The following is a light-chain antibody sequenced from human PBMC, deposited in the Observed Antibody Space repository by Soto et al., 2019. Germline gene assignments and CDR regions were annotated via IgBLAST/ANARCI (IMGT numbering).Light chain of an antibody. CDR1: QSISTW. Sequence: DIPMTQSPSTLSASIGDRVTITCRASQSISTWLAWYQQKPGKAPKLLIYKASNLESGVPSKFSGSGSGTEFTLTISSLQPDDFATYYCQQYSTYQYTFGQGTKLEIK. V-gene: IGKV1-5*03. J-gene: IGKJ2*01. CDR2: KAS. CDR3: QQYSTYQYT.